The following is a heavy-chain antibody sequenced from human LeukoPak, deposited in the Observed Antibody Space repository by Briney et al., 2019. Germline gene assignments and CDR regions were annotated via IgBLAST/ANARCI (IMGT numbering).Heavy chain of an antibody. D-gene: IGHD5-12*01. CDR2: INPNSGGT. J-gene: IGHJ6*02. V-gene: IGHV1-2*02. CDR1: GYTFTGYY. CDR3: ARVRYSGYDPSLYYYYGMDV. Sequence: ASVKVSCKASGYTFTGYYMHWVRQAPGQGLEWMGWINPNSGGTKYAQKFQGRVTMTRDTSISTAYMELSRLRSDDTAVYYCARVRYSGYDPSLYYYYGMDVWGQGTTVTVSS.